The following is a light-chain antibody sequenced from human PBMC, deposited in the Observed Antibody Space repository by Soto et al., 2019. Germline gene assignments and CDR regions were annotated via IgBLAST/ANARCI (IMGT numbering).Light chain of an antibody. Sequence: AIRMTQSPSSLSASTGDRVTITCQASQGISSYLAWYQQKPGKAPKLLIYAASTLQSGVPSRFSGSGSGTDFTLTISCLQSEDFATYYCQQYYSYPFLTFGGGTKLEIK. CDR3: QQYYSYPFLT. V-gene: IGKV1-8*01. J-gene: IGKJ4*01. CDR1: QGISSY. CDR2: AAS.